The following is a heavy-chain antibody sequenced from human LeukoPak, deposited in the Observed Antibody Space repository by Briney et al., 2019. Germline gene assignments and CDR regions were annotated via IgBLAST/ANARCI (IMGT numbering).Heavy chain of an antibody. CDR3: ARSPDILTGENFDY. J-gene: IGHJ4*02. D-gene: IGHD3-9*01. CDR2: INPDSGGT. CDR1: GYTFTGYY. Sequence: ASVKVSCKASGYTFTGYYMHWVRQAPGQGLEWMGWINPDSGGTNYAQKFQGRVTMTRDTSIRTAYMEVSRLRSDDTAVYYCARSPDILTGENFDYWGQGTLVTVSS. V-gene: IGHV1-2*02.